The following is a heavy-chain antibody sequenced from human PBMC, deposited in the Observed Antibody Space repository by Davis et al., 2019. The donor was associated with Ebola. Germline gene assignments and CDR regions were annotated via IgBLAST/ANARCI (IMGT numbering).Heavy chain of an antibody. CDR2: ISGSGGST. J-gene: IGHJ3*02. V-gene: IGHV3-23*01. CDR3: AREDTAMANDAFDI. D-gene: IGHD5-18*01. Sequence: GESLKISCAASGFTFSSYAMSWVRQAPGKGLEWVSSISGSGGSTYYADSVKGRLTISRDNSKSTLYLQMNSLRAEDTAVYYCAREDTAMANDAFDIWGQGTMVTVSS. CDR1: GFTFSSYA.